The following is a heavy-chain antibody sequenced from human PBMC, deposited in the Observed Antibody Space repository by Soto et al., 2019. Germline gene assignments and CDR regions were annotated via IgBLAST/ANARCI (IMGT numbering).Heavy chain of an antibody. D-gene: IGHD3-3*01. CDR1: GGSISSSNW. V-gene: IGHV4-4*02. J-gene: IGHJ5*02. CDR2: IYHSGST. Sequence: QVQLQESGPGLVKPSGTLSLTCAVSGGSISSSNWWSWVRQPPGKGLEWIGEIYHSGSTNYNPSLKSRVTISVDKSKNQFSLKLSSVTAADTAVYYCARVPGPHYDFWSGRNVRPEASFDPWGQGTLVTVSS. CDR3: ARVPGPHYDFWSGRNVRPEASFDP.